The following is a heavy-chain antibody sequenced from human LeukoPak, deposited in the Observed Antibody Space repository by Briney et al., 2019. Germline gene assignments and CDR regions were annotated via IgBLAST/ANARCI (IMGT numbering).Heavy chain of an antibody. D-gene: IGHD1-1*01. CDR3: ARYNWNDVVSALDY. CDR1: GYTLSGYY. J-gene: IGHJ4*02. Sequence: ASVRVPYKASGYTLSGYYIHWVRQAPGQGLEWLGWINPNSGETNYAQKFQGGVTLTRDTSISTFYMEVSRLRSDDTAVYFCARYNWNDVVSALDYWGQGTLVTVSS. V-gene: IGHV1-2*02. CDR2: INPNSGET.